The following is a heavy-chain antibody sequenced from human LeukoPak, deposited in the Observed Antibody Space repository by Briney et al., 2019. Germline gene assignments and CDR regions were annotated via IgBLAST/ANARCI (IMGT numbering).Heavy chain of an antibody. CDR1: GHSLAQLS. V-gene: IGHV1-24*01. Sequence: ASVRGSCKVSGHSLAQLSMHWVRQALGKGPEWMGGFDPGDGERIYEQKFQGRVTMTEDTSTDTAYMKLSNLRSDDTAVYYCAAGPMSGYAPYNWFDPWGQGTLVTVSS. CDR2: FDPGDGER. D-gene: IGHD5-12*01. J-gene: IGHJ5*02. CDR3: AAGPMSGYAPYNWFDP.